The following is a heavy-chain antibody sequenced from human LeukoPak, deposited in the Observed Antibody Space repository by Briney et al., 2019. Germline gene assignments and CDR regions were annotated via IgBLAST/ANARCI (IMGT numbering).Heavy chain of an antibody. CDR1: GFTVSSNY. D-gene: IGHD3-22*01. J-gene: IGHJ4*02. Sequence: GGSLRLSCAASGFTVSSNYISWVRQAPGEGLEWVSVMYSGGSIYYSDSVKGRFTISRDNSKNMLYLQMSSLRPEDTAVYYCARGSAYSHWGQGTLVTVSS. CDR2: MYSGGSI. V-gene: IGHV3-66*02. CDR3: ARGSAYSH.